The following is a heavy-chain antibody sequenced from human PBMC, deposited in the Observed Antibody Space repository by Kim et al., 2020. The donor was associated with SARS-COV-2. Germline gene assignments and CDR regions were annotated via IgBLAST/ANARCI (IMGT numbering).Heavy chain of an antibody. V-gene: IGHV3-23*01. CDR3: AKGAPRYGRYYFDY. Sequence: ADSVKGRFTISRDNAKHTLYLQMNSRRAEDTAVYYCAKGAPRYGRYYFDYGGQGTLVTVSS. D-gene: IGHD4-17*01. J-gene: IGHJ4*02.